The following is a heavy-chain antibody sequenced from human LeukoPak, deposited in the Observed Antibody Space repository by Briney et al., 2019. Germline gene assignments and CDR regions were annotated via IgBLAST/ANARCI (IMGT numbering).Heavy chain of an antibody. CDR3: ARLMLERYCSSTSCYRRSQYNWFDP. Sequence: ASVKVSCKASGYTFTSYGISWVRQAPGQGLEWMGWISAYNGNTNYAQKLQGRVTMTTDTSTSTAYTELRSLRSDDTAVYYCARLMLERYCSSTSCYRRSQYNWFDPWGQGTLVTVSS. D-gene: IGHD2-2*02. CDR2: ISAYNGNT. J-gene: IGHJ5*02. V-gene: IGHV1-18*01. CDR1: GYTFTSYG.